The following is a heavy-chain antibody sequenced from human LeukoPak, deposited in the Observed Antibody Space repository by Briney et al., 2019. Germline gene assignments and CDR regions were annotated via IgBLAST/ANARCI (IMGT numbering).Heavy chain of an antibody. J-gene: IGHJ4*02. CDR3: ARDGSYYDILTGYSQQYYFDY. V-gene: IGHV3-21*01. Sequence: PGGSLRLSCAASGFTFSSYSMNWVRHAPGKGLEWVSSISSSSSYIYYADSVKGRFTISRDNAKNSLYLQMNSLRAEDTAVYYCARDGSYYDILTGYSQQYYFDYWGQGTLVTVSS. CDR1: GFTFSSYS. D-gene: IGHD3-9*01. CDR2: ISSSSSYI.